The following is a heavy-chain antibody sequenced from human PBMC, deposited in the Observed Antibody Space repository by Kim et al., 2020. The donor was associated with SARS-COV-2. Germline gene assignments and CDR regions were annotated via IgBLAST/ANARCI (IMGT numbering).Heavy chain of an antibody. Sequence: SETLSLTCTVSGGSISSPGSFWNWIRQHPGKDLEWIGYIYYSGSTHYNPSLESRVTVSVDTSKNQFSLRLNSVTAADTAVYFCARGPPYNYFDHGGQGTLVTLPS. CDR1: GGSISSPGSF. CDR2: IYYSGST. J-gene: IGHJ4*02. V-gene: IGHV4-31*03. CDR3: ARGPPYNYFDH. D-gene: IGHD1-1*01.